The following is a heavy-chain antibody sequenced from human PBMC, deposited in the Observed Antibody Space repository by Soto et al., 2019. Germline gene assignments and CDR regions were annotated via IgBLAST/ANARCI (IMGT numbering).Heavy chain of an antibody. CDR1: GFTFSSYA. V-gene: IGHV3-23*01. D-gene: IGHD3-22*01. Sequence: GGSLRLSCAASGFTFSSYAMSWVRQAPGKGLEWVSAISGSGGSTYYADSVKGRFTISRDNSKNTLYLQMNSLRAEDTAVYYCAKGGYYDSSGTGSHDYWGQGTLVNGSS. J-gene: IGHJ4*02. CDR3: AKGGYYDSSGTGSHDY. CDR2: ISGSGGST.